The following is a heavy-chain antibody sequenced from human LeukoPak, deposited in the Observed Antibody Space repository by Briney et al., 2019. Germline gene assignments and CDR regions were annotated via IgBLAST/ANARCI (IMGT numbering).Heavy chain of an antibody. V-gene: IGHV3-74*01. Sequence: GGSLRLSCAASGIIFSNYWMHWVRQAPGKGLVWVSRINRDGSSTSYADSVKGRFTISRDNAKNTLYLQMNSLRAEDTAVYYCARGGCSTTSCYHFDSWGQGTLVTVSS. CDR3: ARGGCSTTSCYHFDS. D-gene: IGHD2-2*01. CDR1: GIIFSNYW. J-gene: IGHJ4*02. CDR2: INRDGSST.